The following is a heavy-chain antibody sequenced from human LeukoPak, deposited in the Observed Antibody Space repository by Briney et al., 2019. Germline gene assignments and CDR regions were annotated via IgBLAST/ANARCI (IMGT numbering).Heavy chain of an antibody. J-gene: IGHJ4*02. CDR3: ARGSGAGLLYFDY. D-gene: IGHD1-26*01. CDR2: IYSGGST. Sequence: GGSLRLSCAASGFTVSSNYMSWVRQAPGKGLEWVSVIYSGGSTYYADSVKGRFTISRDNSKNTLYLQMNSLRAEDTAVYYCARGSGAGLLYFDYWGQGTLVTVSS. CDR1: GFTVSSNY. V-gene: IGHV3-66*01.